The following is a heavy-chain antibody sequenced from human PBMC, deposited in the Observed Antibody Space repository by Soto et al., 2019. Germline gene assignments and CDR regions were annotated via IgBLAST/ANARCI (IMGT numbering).Heavy chain of an antibody. CDR1: GFTFDDYG. D-gene: IGHD3-10*01. CDR2: INWNGGST. CDR3: ASAQYYYGSGSSSPEGYFDY. V-gene: IGHV3-20*03. Sequence: EVQLVASGGGVLRPGGSLRLSSAASGFTFDDYGMRQFRHAPGKGLELVLGINWNGGSTGYADSVKGRFTISRDNTNNVVYLQMNSLRAEDTVLYYCASAQYYYGSGSSSPEGYFDYWGQGTLVTVSS. J-gene: IGHJ4*02.